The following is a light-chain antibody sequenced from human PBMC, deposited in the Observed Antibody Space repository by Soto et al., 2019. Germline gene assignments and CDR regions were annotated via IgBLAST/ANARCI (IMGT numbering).Light chain of an antibody. CDR2: GAS. CDR1: QNVHSN. CDR3: QQYNDWPPGHT. J-gene: IGKJ2*01. V-gene: IGKV3-15*01. Sequence: EIVMTQPPATLSVSPGERVTLSCRASQNVHSNVAWYQQKRGQAIRLLIFGASSRATGIPLRFSGSGSGTEFTLTISSLQSEDFAVYYCQQYNDWPPGHTFGQGTKLEI.